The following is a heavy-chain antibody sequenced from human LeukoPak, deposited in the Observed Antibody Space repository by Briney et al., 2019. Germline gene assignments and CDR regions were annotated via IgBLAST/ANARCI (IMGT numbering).Heavy chain of an antibody. CDR1: GLTFSSSW. V-gene: IGHV3-7*01. CDR3: ARDKFGGTDY. Sequence: GGSLRLSCAASGLTFSSSWMSWVRQAPGKGLEWVANIKPDGSEKYYVDAVKGRLTISRDNAKNSVYLQMKSLRAEDTAVYYCARDKFGGTDYWGQGTLVTVSS. D-gene: IGHD3-16*01. J-gene: IGHJ4*02. CDR2: IKPDGSEK.